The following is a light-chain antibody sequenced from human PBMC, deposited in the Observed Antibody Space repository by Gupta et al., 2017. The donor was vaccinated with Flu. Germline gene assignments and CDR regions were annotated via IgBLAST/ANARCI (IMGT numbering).Light chain of an antibody. CDR3: RQVVHYPHT. J-gene: IGKJ2*01. V-gene: IGKV2-30*01. CDR1: QGRVNSDGNTY. Sequence: VTLGQPASISCRSIQGRVNSDGNTYLNWFQQRPGQSPRRLIYRGSNRDSGVPDRISGSGSGTDFTLKISGVGAEDVGIYYCRQVVHYPHTFGQGTKMEIK. CDR2: RGS.